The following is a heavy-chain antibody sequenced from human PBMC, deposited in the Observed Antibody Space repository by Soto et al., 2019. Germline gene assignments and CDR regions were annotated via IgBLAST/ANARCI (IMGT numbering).Heavy chain of an antibody. CDR2: TYYRSKWYI. CDR3: ARGSWDDVTGHYYMDV. Sequence: QVQLQQSGPGLVKPSQTLSLTCDISGDSVSSNSAAWNWIRQTPSRGREWLGRTYYRSKWYINYAVSVKSRITVNPDTSKNQFSLQLNSVTPEDTAVYYCARGSWDDVTGHYYMDVWGKGTTVTVSS. D-gene: IGHD1-1*01. CDR1: GDSVSSNSAA. V-gene: IGHV6-1*01. J-gene: IGHJ6*03.